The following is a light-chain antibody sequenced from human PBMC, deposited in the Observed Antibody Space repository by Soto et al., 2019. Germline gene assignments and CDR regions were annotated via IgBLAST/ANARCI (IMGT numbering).Light chain of an antibody. CDR3: GTWDNSLGAGV. CDR1: SSNIGNNY. Sequence: QAVVTQPPSVSAAPGQKVTISCSGSSSNIGNNYVSWYQQLPGTAPKLLTYDSNKRPSGIPDRFSDSRSGTSATLDITGLQTGDEADYYCGTWDNSLGAGVFGGGTKLTVL. CDR2: DSN. J-gene: IGLJ3*02. V-gene: IGLV1-51*01.